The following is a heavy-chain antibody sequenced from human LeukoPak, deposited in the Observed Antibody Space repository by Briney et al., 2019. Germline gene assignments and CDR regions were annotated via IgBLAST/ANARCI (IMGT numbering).Heavy chain of an antibody. Sequence: PGGSLRLSCAASGFTFSSYAMSWVRQAPGKGLEWVSAISGSGGSTYYADSVKGRFTISRDNSKNTLYLQTNSLRAEDTAVYYCAKGTMVQGVISVFDYWGQGTLVTVSS. J-gene: IGHJ4*02. CDR1: GFTFSSYA. V-gene: IGHV3-23*01. D-gene: IGHD3-10*01. CDR2: ISGSGGST. CDR3: AKGTMVQGVISVFDY.